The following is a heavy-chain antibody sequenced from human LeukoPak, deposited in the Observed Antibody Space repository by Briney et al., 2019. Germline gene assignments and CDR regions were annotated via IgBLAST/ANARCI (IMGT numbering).Heavy chain of an antibody. CDR1: GYTVTSFV. D-gene: IGHD2-15*01. V-gene: IGHV1-18*01. J-gene: IGHJ4*02. CDR3: GRCSGHNCFFSSADY. Sequence: ASVKLSFKASGYTVTSFVISWVRQAPGQGLECMGWISAYNGNTNYAQKFQGRVTMTTDTSTSTAYMEMRSLRSDDTAVYYCGRCSGHNCFFSSADYCRQGTLVTVSS. CDR2: ISAYNGNT.